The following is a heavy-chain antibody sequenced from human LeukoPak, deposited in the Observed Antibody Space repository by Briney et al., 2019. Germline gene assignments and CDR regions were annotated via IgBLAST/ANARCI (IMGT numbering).Heavy chain of an antibody. CDR2: IIPIFGTA. CDR1: GGTFSSFA. Sequence: SVKVSCKASGGTFSSFAISWVRHAPGQGLEWMGEIIPIFGTANYAQKFQGRVTITTDESTSTAYMELSSLRSEDTAVYYCVREVSYYFDYWGQGTLVTVSS. J-gene: IGHJ4*02. CDR3: VREVSYYFDY. V-gene: IGHV1-69*05.